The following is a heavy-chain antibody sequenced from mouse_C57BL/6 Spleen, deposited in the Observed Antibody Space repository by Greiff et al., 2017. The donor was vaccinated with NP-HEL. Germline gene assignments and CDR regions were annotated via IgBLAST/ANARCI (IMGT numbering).Heavy chain of an antibody. CDR3: ARGTGSYYFDY. CDR1: GFTFSDYG. V-gene: IGHV5-17*01. D-gene: IGHD2-2*01. CDR2: ISSGSSTI. J-gene: IGHJ2*01. Sequence: EVKLVESGGGLVKPGGSLKLSCAASGFTFSDYGMHWVRQAPEKGLEWVAYISSGSSTIYYADTVKGRFTISRDNAKNTLFLQMTSLRAEDTAMYYCARGTGSYYFDYWGQGTTLTVSS.